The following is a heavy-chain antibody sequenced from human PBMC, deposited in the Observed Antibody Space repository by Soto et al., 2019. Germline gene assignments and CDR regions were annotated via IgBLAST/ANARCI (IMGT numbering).Heavy chain of an antibody. CDR3: AKDNHDDSSDLGAFDY. CDR2: ISGSGGST. J-gene: IGHJ4*02. Sequence: EVQLLESGGGLVQPGGSLRLSCAASGFTFSSYAMSWVRQAPGKGLEWVSAISGSGGSTYYAASVKGRFTSSRDNSKNTLYLQRNSLRAEDTAVYYCAKDNHDDSSDLGAFDYWGQGPLITVSS. V-gene: IGHV3-23*01. D-gene: IGHD3-22*01. CDR1: GFTFSSYA.